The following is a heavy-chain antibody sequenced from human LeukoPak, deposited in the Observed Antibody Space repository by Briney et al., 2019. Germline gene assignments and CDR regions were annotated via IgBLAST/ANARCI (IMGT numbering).Heavy chain of an antibody. CDR1: GGSFSGYY. J-gene: IGHJ5*02. Sequence: SETLSLTCAVYGGSFSGYYWSWIRQPPGKGLEWIGEINHSGSTNYNPSLKSRVTISVDTSKNQFSLKLSSVTAADTAVYYCARVRRDGRSSRLWGETYWFDPWGQGTLVTVSS. V-gene: IGHV4-34*01. D-gene: IGHD6-13*01. CDR2: INHSGST. CDR3: ARVRRDGRSSRLWGETYWFDP.